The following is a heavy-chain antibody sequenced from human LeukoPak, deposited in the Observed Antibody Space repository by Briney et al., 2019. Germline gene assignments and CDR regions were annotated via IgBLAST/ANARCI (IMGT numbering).Heavy chain of an antibody. Sequence: PGGSLRLSCAAFGFTFSSYGMHWVRQAPGKGLEWVAVIRFDGDNKYYGEAVKGRFTIARNNAENKLFLDMNNLRADDTAVYFCARSAYGSGSYMDVWGQGTTVIVSS. D-gene: IGHD3-10*01. CDR2: IRFDGDNK. V-gene: IGHV3-33*08. CDR1: GFTFSSYG. J-gene: IGHJ6*03. CDR3: ARSAYGSGSYMDV.